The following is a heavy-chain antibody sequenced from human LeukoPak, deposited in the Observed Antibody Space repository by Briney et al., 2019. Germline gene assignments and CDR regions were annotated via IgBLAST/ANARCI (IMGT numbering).Heavy chain of an antibody. CDR3: ARAPTIFGVVTRYYYYYGMDV. D-gene: IGHD3-3*01. Sequence: ASVKVSCKASGYTFTSYGISWVRQAPGQGLEWMGWISAYNGNTNYAQKLQGRVAMTTDTSTSTAYMELRSLRSDDTAVYYRARAPTIFGVVTRYYYYYGMDVWGQGTTVTVSS. CDR2: ISAYNGNT. V-gene: IGHV1-18*01. J-gene: IGHJ6*02. CDR1: GYTFTSYG.